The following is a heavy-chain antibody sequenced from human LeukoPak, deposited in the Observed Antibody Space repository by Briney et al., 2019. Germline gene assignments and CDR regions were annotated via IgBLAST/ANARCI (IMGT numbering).Heavy chain of an antibody. D-gene: IGHD6-13*01. CDR3: AGSWYALYNWFDP. CDR1: GGSISSYY. CDR2: IYYSGST. V-gene: IGHV4-59*01. J-gene: IGHJ5*02. Sequence: SETLSLTCTVSGGSISSYYWSWIRQPPRKRLHWIGYIYYSGSTNYNPSLKSRVTISVDTSKNQFSLKLSSVTAADTAVYYCAGSWYALYNWFDPWGQGTLVTVSS.